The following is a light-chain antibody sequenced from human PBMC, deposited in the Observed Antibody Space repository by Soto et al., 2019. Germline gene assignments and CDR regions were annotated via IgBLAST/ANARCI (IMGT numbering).Light chain of an antibody. CDR3: SSYTSSSTLGV. V-gene: IGLV2-14*01. CDR2: GVS. CDR1: RSDIGSYNY. Sequence: HSALTQPASVSGSPGQSITISCSGTRSDIGSYNYVAWYQQFPGKTPKILIYGVSNRPSGVSNRFSGSKSGNTASLTISGLQAEDEADYYCSSYTSSSTLGVFGGGTQLTVL. J-gene: IGLJ2*01.